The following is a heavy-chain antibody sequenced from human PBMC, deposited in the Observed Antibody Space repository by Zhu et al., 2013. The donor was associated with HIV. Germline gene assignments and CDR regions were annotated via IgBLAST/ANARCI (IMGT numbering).Heavy chain of an antibody. V-gene: IGHV1-69*08. J-gene: IGHJ6*02. CDR3: ARDQRSSSSWYYGMDV. CDR2: IIPILGIA. D-gene: IGHD6-13*01. CDR1: GGTFSSYT. Sequence: QVQLVQSGAEVKKPGSSVKVSCKASGGTFSSYTISWVRQAPGQGLEWMGRIIPILGIANYAQKFQGRVTITADKSTSTAYMELSSLRSEDTAVYYCARDQRSSSSWYYGMDVWGQGTTVTVSS.